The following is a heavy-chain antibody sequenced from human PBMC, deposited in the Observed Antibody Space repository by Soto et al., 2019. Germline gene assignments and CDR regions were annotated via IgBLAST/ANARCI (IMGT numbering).Heavy chain of an antibody. Sequence: ASVKVSCKASGYTFTSYGIIWVRQAPGQGLEWMGWISAYNGNTNYAQKLQGRVTMTTDTSTSTAYMELRSLRSDDTAVYYCARDYDDFWSAGLSPGDWFDPWGQGTLVTVSS. CDR1: GYTFTSYG. J-gene: IGHJ5*02. CDR3: ARDYDDFWSAGLSPGDWFDP. CDR2: ISAYNGNT. V-gene: IGHV1-18*01. D-gene: IGHD3-3*01.